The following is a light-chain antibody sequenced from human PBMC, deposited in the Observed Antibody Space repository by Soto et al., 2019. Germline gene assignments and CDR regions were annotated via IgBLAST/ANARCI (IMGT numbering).Light chain of an antibody. CDR3: QQYGSSPLT. J-gene: IGKJ4*01. Sequence: EIVLTQSPATLSLSPGDRATLPCGASQSVTNNYLAWYQQKPGLAPRLLIYGASSRATGIPDRFSGSGSGTDFTLTISRLEPEDFAVYYCQQYGSSPLTFGGGTKVDIK. V-gene: IGKV3D-20*01. CDR2: GAS. CDR1: QSVTNNY.